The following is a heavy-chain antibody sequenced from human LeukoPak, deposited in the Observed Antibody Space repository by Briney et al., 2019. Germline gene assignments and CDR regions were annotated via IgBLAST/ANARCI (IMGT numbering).Heavy chain of an antibody. CDR3: ARVGYCSSTSCYTFDY. D-gene: IGHD2-2*02. J-gene: IGHJ4*02. V-gene: IGHV1-2*02. Sequence: ASVKVSCKASGYTFTGYYMHWVRQAPGQGLEWMGWINPNSGGTNYAQKFQGRVTMTRDTSISTAYMELNRLRSDDTAVYYCARVGYCSSTSCYTFDYWGQGTLVTVSS. CDR1: GYTFTGYY. CDR2: INPNSGGT.